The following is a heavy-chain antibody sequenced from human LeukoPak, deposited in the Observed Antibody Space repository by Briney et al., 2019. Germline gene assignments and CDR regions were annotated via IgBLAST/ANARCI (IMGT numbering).Heavy chain of an antibody. CDR3: ARETVTYPIATLLGGYNWFDP. Sequence: SETLSLTCTVSGGSISSYYWSWIRQPPGKGLEWIGYIYYSGSTNYNPSLKSRVTISVDTSKNQFSLKLSSVTAADTAVYYCARETVTYPIATLLGGYNWFDPWGQGTLVTVSS. CDR2: IYYSGST. CDR1: GGSISSYY. D-gene: IGHD4-11*01. J-gene: IGHJ5*02. V-gene: IGHV4-59*01.